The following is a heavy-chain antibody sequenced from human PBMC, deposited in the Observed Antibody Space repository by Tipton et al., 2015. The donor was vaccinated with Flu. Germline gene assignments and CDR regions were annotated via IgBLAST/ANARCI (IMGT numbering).Heavy chain of an antibody. CDR2: IYYSGST. Sequence: TLSLTCTVSGGSISSYYWSWIRQPPGKGLEWIGYIYYSGSTNYNPSLKSRVTISVDTSKNQFSLKLSSVTAADTAVYYCARQGLWSSPYYFDYWGQGTLVTVSS. D-gene: IGHD2-21*01. CDR1: GGSISSYY. V-gene: IGHV4-59*08. CDR3: ARQGLWSSPYYFDY. J-gene: IGHJ4*02.